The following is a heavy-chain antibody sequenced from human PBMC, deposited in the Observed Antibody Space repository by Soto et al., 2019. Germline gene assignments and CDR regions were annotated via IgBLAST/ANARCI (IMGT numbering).Heavy chain of an antibody. CDR2: ISSSGSTI. CDR1: GFTFSSYE. D-gene: IGHD1-26*01. J-gene: IGHJ3*02. CDR3: ARDFDQRYSGSYWNAFDI. Sequence: TGGSLRLSCXASGFTFSSYEMNWVRQAPGKGLEWVSYISSSGSTIYYADSVKGRFTISRDNAKNSLYLQMNSLRAEDTAVYYCARDFDQRYSGSYWNAFDIWGQGTMVTVSS. V-gene: IGHV3-48*03.